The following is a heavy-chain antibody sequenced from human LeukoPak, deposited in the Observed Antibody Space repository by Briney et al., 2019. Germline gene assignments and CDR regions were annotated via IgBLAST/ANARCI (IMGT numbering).Heavy chain of an antibody. CDR2: IYSGGST. J-gene: IGHJ6*03. Sequence: SGGSLRLSCAASGFTVSSNYLSWVRQAPGKGLEWVSVIYSGGSTYYTHSVKGRFTISRDTSKNTLYLQMISLRAEDTAVYYCARAVPHYYYYDMDVWGKGTTVTVSS. V-gene: IGHV3-53*01. CDR1: GFTVSSNY. CDR3: ARAVPHYYYYDMDV.